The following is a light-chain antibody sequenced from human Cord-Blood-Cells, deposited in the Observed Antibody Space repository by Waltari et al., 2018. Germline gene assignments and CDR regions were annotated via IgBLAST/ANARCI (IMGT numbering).Light chain of an antibody. Sequence: IQMTQSPSSLSASVGDRVTITCQASQDISNYLKWYQQKPGKAPKRLIYDASNLETGVPSRFSGSGSGTDFTFTISSLQPEDIATYYCQQYDNLPYTFGQGTKLEIK. J-gene: IGKJ2*01. V-gene: IGKV1-33*01. CDR2: DAS. CDR3: QQYDNLPYT. CDR1: QDISNY.